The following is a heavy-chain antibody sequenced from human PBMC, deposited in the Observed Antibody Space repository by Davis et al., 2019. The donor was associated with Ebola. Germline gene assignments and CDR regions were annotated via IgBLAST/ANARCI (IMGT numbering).Heavy chain of an antibody. CDR3: ARLPTKYDGYYDPVDY. V-gene: IGHV1-69*06. D-gene: IGHD3-22*01. Sequence: SVKVSCKTSGGSLTISWVRQAPGRGLEYMGAFLSIFSSASYAQQFHGRLTISAEKSTSTVFIELSSLQSEDTAVYYCARLPTKYDGYYDPVDYWGQGTLVTVSS. CDR1: GGSLT. J-gene: IGHJ4*02. CDR2: FLSIFSSA.